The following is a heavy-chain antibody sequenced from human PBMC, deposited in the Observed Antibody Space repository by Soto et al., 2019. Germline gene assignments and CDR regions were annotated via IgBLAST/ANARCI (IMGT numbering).Heavy chain of an antibody. CDR2: INGGGST. D-gene: IGHD6-19*01. V-gene: IGHV3-66*01. Sequence: LRLSCAASGFTVSSNYMSWVRQAPGKGLEWVSVINGGGSTYYADSVKGRFTISRDNSKNTLYLQMNSLRAEDTAVNYCASSVAPLRPFDIWGQGTMVTVSS. CDR3: ASSVAPLRPFDI. J-gene: IGHJ3*02. CDR1: GFTVSSNY.